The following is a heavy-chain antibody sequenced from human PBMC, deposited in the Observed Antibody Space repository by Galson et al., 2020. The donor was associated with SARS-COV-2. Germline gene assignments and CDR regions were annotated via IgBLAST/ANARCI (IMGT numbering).Heavy chain of an antibody. Sequence: QAGGSLRLSCATSGFTFSHYDMNWVRQPVGKGLEWVASIGTASDPYYPASVKGRVTISRDNEKNTLYLQVDSLRAGDTAVYYCARGGEDALDVWGPGTMVTVSS. J-gene: IGHJ3*01. CDR1: GFTFSHYD. CDR2: IGTASDP. V-gene: IGHV3-13*05. D-gene: IGHD2-21*01. CDR3: ARGGEDALDV.